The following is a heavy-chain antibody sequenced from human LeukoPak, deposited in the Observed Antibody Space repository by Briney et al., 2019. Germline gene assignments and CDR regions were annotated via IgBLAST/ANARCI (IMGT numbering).Heavy chain of an antibody. V-gene: IGHV3-53*01. Sequence: GPCLRLSCAVYEFTVTSNYISWVRLAPREWIEWVSVIYSGGSTYYTDSLKARFTIPRDNSKNTLYLQMNSLRAEDTAVYYCARGWGAFDYWGQGTLVTVSS. J-gene: IGHJ4*02. CDR1: EFTVTSNY. CDR3: ARGWGAFDY. CDR2: IYSGGST. D-gene: IGHD1-26*01.